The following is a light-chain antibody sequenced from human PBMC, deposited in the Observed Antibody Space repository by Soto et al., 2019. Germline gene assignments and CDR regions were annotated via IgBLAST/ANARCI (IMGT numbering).Light chain of an antibody. Sequence: DIQMTQSPSSLSASVGDRVTITCRASQGIRNDVGWYQQRQGKAPKRLIYAASSLQIGVPSRFSGSGSGTEFTLTRSSLQPEDFATYYCLQHNSYPLTFGQGTKVEIK. CDR3: LQHNSYPLT. CDR1: QGIRND. J-gene: IGKJ1*01. V-gene: IGKV1-17*01. CDR2: AAS.